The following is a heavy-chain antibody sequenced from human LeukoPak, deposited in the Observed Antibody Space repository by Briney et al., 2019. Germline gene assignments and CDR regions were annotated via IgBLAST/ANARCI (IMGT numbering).Heavy chain of an antibody. D-gene: IGHD2-2*02. J-gene: IGHJ6*03. CDR1: GFTFSGSA. Sequence: PGGSLRLSCAASGFTFSGSAMHWVRQASGKGLEWVGRIRSKANSYATAYAASVKGRFTISRDDSKNTPYLQMNSLKTEDTAVYYCTAPPSYCSSTSCYSRYYYYMDVWGKGTTVTVS. CDR3: TAPPSYCSSTSCYSRYYYYMDV. V-gene: IGHV3-73*01. CDR2: IRSKANSYAT.